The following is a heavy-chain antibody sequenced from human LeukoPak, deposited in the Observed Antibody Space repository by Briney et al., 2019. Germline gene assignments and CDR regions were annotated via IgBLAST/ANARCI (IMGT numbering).Heavy chain of an antibody. D-gene: IGHD4-17*01. V-gene: IGHV3-11*04. CDR2: ISSSGSTI. CDR3: ARGAVTTWVDY. Sequence: GGSLRLSCAASGFTFSDYYTSWIRQAPGKGREWVSYISSSGSTIYYADSVKGRFTISRDNAKNSLYLQMNSLRAEHTAVYYCARGAVTTWVDYWGQGTLVTVSS. CDR1: GFTFSDYY. J-gene: IGHJ4*02.